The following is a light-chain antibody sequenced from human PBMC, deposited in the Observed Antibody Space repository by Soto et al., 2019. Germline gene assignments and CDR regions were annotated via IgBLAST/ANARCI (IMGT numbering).Light chain of an antibody. CDR1: QTISSW. Sequence: DIQMTQSPSTLSGSVGDRVTITCRASQTISSWLAWYQQKPGKAPKLLIYKASTLKSGVPSRFSGSGSGTEFTLTISSLQPDDFASYYCQHYNCYSVAFCQGTNEEL. CDR2: KAS. V-gene: IGKV1-5*03. CDR3: QHYNCYSVA. J-gene: IGKJ1*01.